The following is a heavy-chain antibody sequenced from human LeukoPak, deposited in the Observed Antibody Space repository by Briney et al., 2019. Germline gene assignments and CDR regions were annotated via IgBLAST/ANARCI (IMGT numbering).Heavy chain of an antibody. V-gene: IGHV3-23*01. D-gene: IGHD2-15*01. CDR2: ISVGGGST. Sequence: GGSLRLSCAASGFTFSSYAMSWVRQAPGKGLEWVSAISVGGGSTYYADSVKGRFTISRDNSKNTLYLQMNSLRAEDTAVYYCAKDLVVVVAATRFGYFDYWGQGTLVTVSS. CDR3: AKDLVVVVAATRFGYFDY. J-gene: IGHJ4*02. CDR1: GFTFSSYA.